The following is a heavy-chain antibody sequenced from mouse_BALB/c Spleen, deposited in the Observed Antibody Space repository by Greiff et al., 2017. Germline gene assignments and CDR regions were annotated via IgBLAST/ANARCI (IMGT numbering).Heavy chain of an antibody. D-gene: IGHD2-12*01. J-gene: IGHJ4*01. CDR3: ARRDDAYAMDY. CDR1: GYTFTDYA. V-gene: IGHV1S137*01. CDR2: ISTYYGDA. Sequence: QVQLQQSGAELVRPGVSVKISCKGSGYTFTDYAMHWVKQSHAKSLEWIGVISTYYGDASYNQKFKGKATMTVDKSSSTAYMELARLTSEDSAIYYCARRDDAYAMDYWGQGTSVTVSS.